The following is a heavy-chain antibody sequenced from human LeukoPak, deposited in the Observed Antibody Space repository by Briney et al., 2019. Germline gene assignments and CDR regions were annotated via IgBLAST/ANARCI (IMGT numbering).Heavy chain of an antibody. CDR2: INQDGSEK. CDR1: GFTFSRYW. CDR3: GREGPWSSGIDY. D-gene: IGHD6-19*01. J-gene: IGHJ4*02. V-gene: IGHV3-7*01. Sequence: GGSLRLSCAVSGFTFSRYWMSWVRQAPGKGLEWVANINQDGSEKYDVDSVKGRFTISRDNAKNSLYLQMNSLRAEDTAVYYCGREGPWSSGIDYWGQGTLVTVSS.